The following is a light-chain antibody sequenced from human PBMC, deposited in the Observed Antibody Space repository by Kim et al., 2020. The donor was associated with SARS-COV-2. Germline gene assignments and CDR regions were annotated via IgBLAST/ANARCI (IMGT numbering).Light chain of an antibody. J-gene: IGKJ4*01. CDR1: QGIGNH. Sequence: DIQMTQSPSSLSASVGDRVTITCRASQGIGNHLAWFQQIPGKAPKSLISAASSLQSGVPSRFSGDGSGTDFTLTISSLQPEDFGTYYCQQYNKYPLTFGGGTKVDIK. CDR2: AAS. CDR3: QQYNKYPLT. V-gene: IGKV1-16*01.